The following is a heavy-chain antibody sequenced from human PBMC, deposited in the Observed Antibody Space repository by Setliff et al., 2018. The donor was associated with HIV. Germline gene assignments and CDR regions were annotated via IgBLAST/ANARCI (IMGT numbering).Heavy chain of an antibody. CDR2: VYYTGGT. CDR1: GAPMIDHQ. D-gene: IGHD3-10*02. V-gene: IGHV4-59*11. CDR3: ARDVRGFWALDS. J-gene: IGHJ4*02. Sequence: SQTLSLPCTVSGAPMIDHQWNWLRRSPGKGLEWIGYVYYTGGTTYNPSLEGRVIISLDTSNNQFFLRMNSLTAADTAVYYCARDVRGFWALDSWGPGTVVTVSS.